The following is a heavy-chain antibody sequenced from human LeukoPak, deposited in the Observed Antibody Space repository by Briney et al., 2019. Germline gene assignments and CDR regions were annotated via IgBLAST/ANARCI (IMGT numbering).Heavy chain of an antibody. CDR2: IYYSGST. Sequence: PSETLSLTCTVSGGSISSYYWSWIRQPPGKGLEWIGYIYYSGSTYYNPSLKSRVTISVDTSKNQFSLKLSSVTAADTAVYYCARPAYGSGSYYMWGQGTLVTVSS. CDR3: ARPAYGSGSYYM. J-gene: IGHJ4*02. CDR1: GGSISSYY. D-gene: IGHD3-10*01. V-gene: IGHV4-59*08.